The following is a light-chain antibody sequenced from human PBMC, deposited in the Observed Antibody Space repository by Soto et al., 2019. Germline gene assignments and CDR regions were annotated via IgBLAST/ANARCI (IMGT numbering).Light chain of an antibody. CDR2: GPS. J-gene: IGKJ1*01. CDR3: QQYGSSPPT. Sequence: GVSQSPFALSLSPGERASLSCRASQFLSSYLAWYQQIPGQPPRLLIFGPSTRATGVPGRFSGSGSGTDFTLTISRLEPEDFAVYYCQQYGSSPPTFGQGTKVDI. V-gene: IGKV3-20*01. CDR1: QFLSSY.